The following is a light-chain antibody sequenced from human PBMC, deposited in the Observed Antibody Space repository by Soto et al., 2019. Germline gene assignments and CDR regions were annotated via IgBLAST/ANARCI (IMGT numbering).Light chain of an antibody. Sequence: QSALTQPASVSGSPGQSITISCTGTSRDGGGYNYVSWDQQHTGKAPKLMIYEVSNRPSGVSNRFSASKSGNTASLTISGLLADDEADYYCSSYTSSSTLDDVFGTGTK. CDR2: EVS. V-gene: IGLV2-14*01. CDR3: SSYTSSSTLDDV. CDR1: SRDGGGYNY. J-gene: IGLJ1*01.